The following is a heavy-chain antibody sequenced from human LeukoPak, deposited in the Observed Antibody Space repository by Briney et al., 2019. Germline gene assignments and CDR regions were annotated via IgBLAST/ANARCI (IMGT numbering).Heavy chain of an antibody. CDR3: AKDMSPYGSGSEPDDY. J-gene: IGHJ4*02. V-gene: IGHV3-9*01. D-gene: IGHD3-10*01. CDR2: ISWNSGSI. CDR1: GFTFDDYA. Sequence: PGGSLRLSCAASGFTFDDYAMHWVRQAPGKGLEWVSGISWNSGSIGYADSVKGRFTISRDNAKNSLYLQMNSLRAEDTALYYCAKDMSPYGSGSEPDDYWGQGTLVTVSS.